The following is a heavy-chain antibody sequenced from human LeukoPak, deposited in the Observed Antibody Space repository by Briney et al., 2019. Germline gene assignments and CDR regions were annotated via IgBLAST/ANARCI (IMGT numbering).Heavy chain of an antibody. Sequence: SETLSLTCAVYGGSFSGYYWSWIRQPPGKGLEWIGEINHSGSTNYNPSLKSRVTISVDTSKNQFSLKLSSVTAADTAVYYCARHHSSGYYRDAFDIWGQGTMLTVSS. V-gene: IGHV4-34*01. CDR3: ARHHSSGYYRDAFDI. CDR2: INHSGST. D-gene: IGHD3-22*01. J-gene: IGHJ3*02. CDR1: GGSFSGYY.